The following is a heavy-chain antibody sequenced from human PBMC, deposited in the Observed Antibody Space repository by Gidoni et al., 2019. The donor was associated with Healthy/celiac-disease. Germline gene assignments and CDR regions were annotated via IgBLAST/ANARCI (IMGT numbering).Heavy chain of an antibody. Sequence: QVQLVQSGAEVKKPGASVQVSLKASGDAFPSYDINWVRQATGQGLEWMGWMNPNSGNTGYAQKFQGRVTMTRNTSISTAYMELSSLRSEDTAVYYCARGSYDELTDWYFDLWGRGTLVTVSS. CDR2: MNPNSGNT. D-gene: IGHD5-18*01. CDR1: GDAFPSYD. CDR3: ARGSYDELTDWYFDL. V-gene: IGHV1-8*01. J-gene: IGHJ2*01.